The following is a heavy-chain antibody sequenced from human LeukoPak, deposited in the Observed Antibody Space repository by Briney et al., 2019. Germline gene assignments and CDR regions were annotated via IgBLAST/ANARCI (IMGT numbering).Heavy chain of an antibody. CDR2: ISAYNGNT. J-gene: IGHJ5*02. CDR3: ARADYKAWFDP. CDR1: GYTFTSYG. Sequence: GASVKVSCKASGYTFTSYGISWVRQAPGRGLEWMGWISAYNGNTDYAQKLQGRVTMTTDTSTSTTYMELRSLRSDDTAVYYCARADYKAWFDPWGQGTLVTVSS. V-gene: IGHV1-18*04. D-gene: IGHD4/OR15-4a*01.